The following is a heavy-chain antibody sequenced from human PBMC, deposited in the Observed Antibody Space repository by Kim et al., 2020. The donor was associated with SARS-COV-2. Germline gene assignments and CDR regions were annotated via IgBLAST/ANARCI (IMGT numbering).Heavy chain of an antibody. CDR2: INSDGSST. CDR3: ARESPSSIFLDV. CDR1: GFTFSSYW. V-gene: IGHV3-74*01. J-gene: IGHJ6*02. Sequence: GGSLRLSCAASGFTFSSYWMHWVRQAPGKGLVWVSRINSDGSSTSYADSVKGRFTISRDNAKNTLYLQMNSLRAEDTAVYYCARESPSSIFLDVWGQGTTVTVSS. D-gene: IGHD3-3*01.